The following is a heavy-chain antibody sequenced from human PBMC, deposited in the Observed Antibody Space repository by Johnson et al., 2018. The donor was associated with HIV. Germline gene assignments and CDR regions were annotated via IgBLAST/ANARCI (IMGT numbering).Heavy chain of an antibody. Sequence: QMLLVESGGGVVQPGRSLRLSCAASEFTFSSYAMHWVRQAPGKGLEWVAVISYDGSNKYYADSVKGRFTISRDNSKNTLYLQMNSLRAEDTAVYYCMSRRGSPGARDAFDIWGQGTMVSVSS. D-gene: IGHD5-24*01. CDR1: EFTFSSYA. V-gene: IGHV3-30-3*01. J-gene: IGHJ3*02. CDR3: MSRRGSPGARDAFDI. CDR2: ISYDGSNK.